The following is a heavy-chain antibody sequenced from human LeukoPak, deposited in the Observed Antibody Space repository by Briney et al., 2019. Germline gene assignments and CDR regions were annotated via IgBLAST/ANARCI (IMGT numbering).Heavy chain of an antibody. D-gene: IGHD3-16*01. V-gene: IGHV3-30*18. CDR3: AKDEKDTVWGYYYYMDV. J-gene: IGHJ6*03. CDR2: ISYDGSNK. CDR1: GFTFSSYG. Sequence: GGSLRLSCAASGFTFSSYGMHWVRQAPGKGLEWVAVISYDGSNKYYADSVKGRFTISRDNSKNTLYLQMNSLRAEDTAVYYCAKDEKDTVWGYYYYMDVWGKGTTVTVSS.